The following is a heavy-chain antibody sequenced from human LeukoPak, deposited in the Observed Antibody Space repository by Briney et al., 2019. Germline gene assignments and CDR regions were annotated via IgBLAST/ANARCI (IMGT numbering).Heavy chain of an antibody. CDR3: AGSNIVAKNGDY. CDR1: GGSFSGYY. CDR2: INHSGST. D-gene: IGHD5-12*01. V-gene: IGHV4-34*01. Sequence: SETLSLTCAVYGGSFSGYYWSWIRQPPGKGLEWIGEINHSGSTNYNPSLKSRVTISVDPSKNQFSLKLSSVTAADTAVYYCAGSNIVAKNGDYWGQGTLVTVSS. J-gene: IGHJ4*02.